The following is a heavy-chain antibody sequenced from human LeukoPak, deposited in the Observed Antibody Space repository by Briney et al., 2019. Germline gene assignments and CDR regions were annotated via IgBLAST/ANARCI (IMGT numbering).Heavy chain of an antibody. CDR1: RFTFSDYW. CDR2: IKLDGSDI. J-gene: IGHJ4*02. Sequence: GGSLRLSCAASRFTFSDYWMSWVRQAPGEGLDWVAYIKLDGSDIYYVDSVKGRFITSRDNAKNSLYLQMNSLRAEDTAVYYCARDPDYRGNQPHGYFDYWGQGTLVTVSS. CDR3: ARDPDYRGNQPHGYFDY. D-gene: IGHD3-16*01. V-gene: IGHV3-7*01.